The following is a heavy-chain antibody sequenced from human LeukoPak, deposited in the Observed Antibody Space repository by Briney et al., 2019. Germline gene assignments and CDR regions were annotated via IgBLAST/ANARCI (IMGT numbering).Heavy chain of an antibody. Sequence: ASVKVSCMASGYTFFNYGISWVRPAPGRGLEWMGWISVSNGDTNSAQKLHGRVTMATDTSTSTAYMKLRSLTSDNTAVYCCARDFSSVHRGEVSYFWGQGTLVTVSS. CDR3: ARDFSSVHRGEVSYF. V-gene: IGHV1-18*04. CDR2: ISVSNGDT. CDR1: GYTFFNYG. J-gene: IGHJ4*02. D-gene: IGHD3-10*01.